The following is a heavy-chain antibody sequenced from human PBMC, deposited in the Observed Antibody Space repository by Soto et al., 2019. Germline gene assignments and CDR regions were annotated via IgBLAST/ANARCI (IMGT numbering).Heavy chain of an antibody. J-gene: IGHJ6*02. Sequence: GESLKISCAASGFTFSSYGMHWVRQAPGKGLEWVAVIWYDGSNKYYADSVKGRFTISRDNSKNTLYLQMNSLRAEDTAVYYCARDLRYDFWSGYPPFYGMDVWGQGTTVTVSS. V-gene: IGHV3-33*01. CDR1: GFTFSSYG. D-gene: IGHD3-3*01. CDR3: ARDLRYDFWSGYPPFYGMDV. CDR2: IWYDGSNK.